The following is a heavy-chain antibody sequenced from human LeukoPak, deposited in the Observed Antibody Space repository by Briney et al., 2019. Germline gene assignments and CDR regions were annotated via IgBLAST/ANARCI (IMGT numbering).Heavy chain of an antibody. V-gene: IGHV3-23*01. CDR2: ISGSGTNT. CDR1: EFTFSSYA. D-gene: IGHD2-21*01. Sequence: GGSLRLSCAASEFTFSSYAMTWVRQARGKGLEWVSAISGSGTNTYYSGSVRGRFTISRDNSNNRLYLQMNSVRAEDTAMYFCAKDTAVILTAPFDSWGQGTLVTVSS. CDR3: AKDTAVILTAPFDS. J-gene: IGHJ4*02.